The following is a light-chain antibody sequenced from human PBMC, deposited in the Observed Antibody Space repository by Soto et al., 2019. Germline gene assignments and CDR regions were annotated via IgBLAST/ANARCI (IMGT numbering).Light chain of an antibody. V-gene: IGKV3-11*01. CDR1: QGVRSY. Sequence: EITLTQSPGTLSVYPGDRATLSCRASQGVRSYLDWYQQKAGQSPRLLIYDASKRATGIPPRFSGSGSTTDFTLTISSLEPEDFAVYYCHQRGNGPPWTFGQGTKVDIK. CDR2: DAS. CDR3: HQRGNGPPWT. J-gene: IGKJ1*01.